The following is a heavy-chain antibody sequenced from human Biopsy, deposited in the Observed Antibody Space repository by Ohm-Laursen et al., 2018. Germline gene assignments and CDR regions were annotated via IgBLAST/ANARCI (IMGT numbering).Heavy chain of an antibody. CDR1: RASSSNGGYF. CDR2: IYNSGNT. CDR3: AREGVGVAYYATSGFSFAS. Sequence: TLSLTCTVSRASSSNGGYFWSWVRQRPGKGLEWIGHIYNSGNTYYHPSLQSRVTISIDTSKTPFSLRLASVTAADKAVYYCAREGVGVAYYATSGFSFASWGHGILVTVSS. J-gene: IGHJ4*01. V-gene: IGHV4-31*03. D-gene: IGHD2/OR15-2a*01.